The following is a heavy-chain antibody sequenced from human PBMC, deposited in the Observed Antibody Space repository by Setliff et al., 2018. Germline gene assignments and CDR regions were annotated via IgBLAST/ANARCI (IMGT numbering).Heavy chain of an antibody. D-gene: IGHD3-22*01. CDR2: INPNSGGT. J-gene: IGHJ5*02. Sequence: ASVKVSCKASGYTFTGYYMHWVRQAPGQGLEWVGRINPNSGGTNYAQKFQGRVTMTRDTSISTAYMELSRLSSDDTAVYYCARSYYYDSSAANWFDPWGQGTLVTVSS. CDR3: ARSYYYDSSAANWFDP. V-gene: IGHV1-2*06. CDR1: GYTFTGYY.